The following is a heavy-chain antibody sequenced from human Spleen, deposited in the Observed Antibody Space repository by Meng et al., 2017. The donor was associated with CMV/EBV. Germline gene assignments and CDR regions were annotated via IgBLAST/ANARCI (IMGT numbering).Heavy chain of an antibody. CDR2: ISPNKGNT. Sequence: ASVKVSCKASGYTITSYGISWVRQAPGQGLEWMGWISPNKGNTNYAQKFHGRVTMTTNTSTSTAYMELRSLRSDDTAVYYCASPGGVYGGKGLYYGMDVWGQGTTVTVSS. V-gene: IGHV1-18*01. D-gene: IGHD4-23*01. CDR3: ASPGGVYGGKGLYYGMDV. J-gene: IGHJ6*02. CDR1: GYTITSYG.